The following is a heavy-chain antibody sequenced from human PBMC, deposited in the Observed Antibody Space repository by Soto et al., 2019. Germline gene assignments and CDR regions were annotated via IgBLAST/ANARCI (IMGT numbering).Heavy chain of an antibody. CDR2: IYYSGTT. J-gene: IGHJ5*01. Sequence: SETLSLTCTVSGGSIRNGDYYWSWIRQHPGKGLEWIGYIYYSGTTYYNPSLKSRLTVSLDTSKNQFSLQLSSVTAADTAVYYCARLYSRGSTWFDSWGQGTLVTVSS. CDR3: ARLYSRGSTWFDS. V-gene: IGHV4-31*03. CDR1: GGSIRNGDYY. D-gene: IGHD6-13*01.